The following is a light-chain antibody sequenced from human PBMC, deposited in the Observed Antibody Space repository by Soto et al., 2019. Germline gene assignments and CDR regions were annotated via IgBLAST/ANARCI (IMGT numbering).Light chain of an antibody. Sequence: EIVMTQSPATLSVSPGERATFSCRASQSVNSNLAWYHLKPGQAPRLLLYGASIRATDVPARFSGGGSGTDFTLTISRLEPEDFAVYYCQQYGSSPTWTFGQGTKVDIK. V-gene: IGKV3-20*01. J-gene: IGKJ1*01. CDR1: QSVNSN. CDR3: QQYGSSPTWT. CDR2: GAS.